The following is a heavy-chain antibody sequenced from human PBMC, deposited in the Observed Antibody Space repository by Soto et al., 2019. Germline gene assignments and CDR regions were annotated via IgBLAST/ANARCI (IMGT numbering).Heavy chain of an antibody. CDR1: GYTFTSYA. Sequence: GASVKVSCKASGYTFTSYAMHWVRQAPGQRLEWMGWINAGNGNTKYSQKFQGRVTITRDTSASTAYMELSSLRSEDTAVYYCARWDLPGYYYGMDVWGQGNTVTV. V-gene: IGHV1-3*01. CDR3: ARWDLPGYYYGMDV. D-gene: IGHD1-26*01. CDR2: INAGNGNT. J-gene: IGHJ6*02.